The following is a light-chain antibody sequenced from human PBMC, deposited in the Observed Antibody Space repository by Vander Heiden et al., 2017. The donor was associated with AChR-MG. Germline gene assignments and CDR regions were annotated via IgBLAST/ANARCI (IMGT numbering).Light chain of an antibody. Sequence: SYELTQPPSVSVSPGQTASITCSGDKLGDKYACWYQQKPGQSPVLVIYQDSKRPSGIPERFSGSNSGNTANLTISGTQAMDEADYFWQAWDSSTSKWVFGTGTKVTVL. V-gene: IGLV3-1*01. CDR2: QDS. J-gene: IGLJ1*01. CDR1: KLGDKY. CDR3: QAWDSSTSKWV.